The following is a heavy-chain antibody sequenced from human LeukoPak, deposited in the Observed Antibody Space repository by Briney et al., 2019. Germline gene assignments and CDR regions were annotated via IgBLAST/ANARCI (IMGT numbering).Heavy chain of an antibody. Sequence: PGGSLRLSCAASGFTFSYCGMHWVRQTPDRGLQWLAVIWNDGSNKYYADSVKGRFTISRDNSKNTLSLQMNSLRAEDTAVYYCARDAYCSGGSYYHFDCWGQGTLVTVSS. CDR2: IWNDGSNK. CDR1: GFTFSYCG. CDR3: ARDAYCSGGSYYHFDC. D-gene: IGHD2-15*01. J-gene: IGHJ4*02. V-gene: IGHV3-33*01.